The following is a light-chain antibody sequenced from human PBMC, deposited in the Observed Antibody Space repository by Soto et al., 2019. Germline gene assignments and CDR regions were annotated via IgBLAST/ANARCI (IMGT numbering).Light chain of an antibody. CDR3: QKFNSALT. J-gene: IGKJ4*01. Sequence: DIQMTQSPSSLSASVGDRVTITCRASQGISNYLGWYQQKPGKVPNLLIYAASTSKSGVPSRCSGSGSGTDFPLTISILQHEDVATYYCQKFNSALTFGGGTKVEIK. V-gene: IGKV1-27*01. CDR2: AAS. CDR1: QGISNY.